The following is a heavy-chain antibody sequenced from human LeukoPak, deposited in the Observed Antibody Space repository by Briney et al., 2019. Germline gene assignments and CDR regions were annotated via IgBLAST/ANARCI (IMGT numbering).Heavy chain of an antibody. J-gene: IGHJ4*02. CDR2: MSGSGGRT. Sequence: GGSLRLSCAASGFTFNRYNMNWVRRAPGKGLEWVSAMSGSGGRTYYADSVKGRFTISRDNSKNTLYLQMNSLRAEDTAVYYCAKWGCSGGSCYPFDYWGQGTLVTVSS. CDR3: AKWGCSGGSCYPFDY. D-gene: IGHD2-15*01. CDR1: GFTFNRYN. V-gene: IGHV3-23*01.